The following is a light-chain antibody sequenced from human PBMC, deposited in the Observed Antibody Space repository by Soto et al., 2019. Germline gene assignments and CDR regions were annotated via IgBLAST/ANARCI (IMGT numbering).Light chain of an antibody. V-gene: IGKV1-33*01. J-gene: IGKJ5*01. Sequence: IQLTHSPSSLSASVGETVTITCRASQDIDNSLNWYQHKPGKAPKLLVYAVSFLETGVPSRFSGRGSGTVFSLTINSLQSDDFATYYCQQHDGRPTMTFGQGTRLEIK. CDR2: AVS. CDR3: QQHDGRPTMT. CDR1: QDIDNS.